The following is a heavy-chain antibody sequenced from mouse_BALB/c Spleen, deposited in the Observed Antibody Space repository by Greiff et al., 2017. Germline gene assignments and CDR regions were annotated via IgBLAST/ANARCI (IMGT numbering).Heavy chain of an antibody. CDR3: ARRDYYGSPFAY. J-gene: IGHJ3*01. CDR1: GYSITSDYA. Sequence: DVQLQESGPGLVKPSQSLSLTCTVTGYSITSDYAWNWIRQFPGNKLEWMGYISYSGSTSYNPSLKSRISITRDTSKNQFFLQLNSVTTEDTATYYCARRDYYGSPFAYWGQGTLVTVSA. D-gene: IGHD1-1*01. V-gene: IGHV3-2*02. CDR2: ISYSGST.